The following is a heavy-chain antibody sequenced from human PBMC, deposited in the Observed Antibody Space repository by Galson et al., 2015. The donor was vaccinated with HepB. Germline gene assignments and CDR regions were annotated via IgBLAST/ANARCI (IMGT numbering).Heavy chain of an antibody. D-gene: IGHD2-21*01. J-gene: IGHJ4*01. CDR1: GFTFGSYS. V-gene: IGHV3-48*01. CDR3: ATLREMIGAITTPVGIDY. CDR2: ISRTSRLI. Sequence: SLRLSCAASGFTFGSYSMIWVRQAPGKGLECLSYISRTSRLIHCSDSVKGRFTISRDNAKNSLYLQMNSLRVEDTGIYFCATLREMIGAITTPVGIDYWGHGSLVAVSS.